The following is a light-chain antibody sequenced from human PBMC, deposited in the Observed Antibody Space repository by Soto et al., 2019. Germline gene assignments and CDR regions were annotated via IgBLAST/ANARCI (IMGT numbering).Light chain of an antibody. J-gene: IGKJ5*01. CDR3: MQSTQLPPT. CDR2: EVS. V-gene: IGKV2D-29*02. Sequence: DVVMTQTPLSRSVATGQSAPTPSKSIHSFLHITGETFLFWYLQKPGQSPQLLIYEVSTRVSGVPDRFSGSGSGTDFTLEISRVETDDVGIYYCMQSTQLPPTFGQGTRLEIK. CDR1: HSFLHITGETF.